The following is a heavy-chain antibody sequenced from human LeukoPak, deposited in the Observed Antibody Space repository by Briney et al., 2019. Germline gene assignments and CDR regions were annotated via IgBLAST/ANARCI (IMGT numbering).Heavy chain of an antibody. CDR3: AIRDYDSSGYYHAFDI. CDR2: IYYSGST. V-gene: IGHV4-59*08. CDR1: GGSISSYY. Sequence: PSETLSLTCTVSGGSISSYYWSWIRQPPGKGLEWIGYIYYSGSTNYNPSLKSRVTISVDTSKNQFSLKLSSVTAADTAVYYCAIRDYDSSGYYHAFDIWGQGTMVTVSS. J-gene: IGHJ3*02. D-gene: IGHD3-22*01.